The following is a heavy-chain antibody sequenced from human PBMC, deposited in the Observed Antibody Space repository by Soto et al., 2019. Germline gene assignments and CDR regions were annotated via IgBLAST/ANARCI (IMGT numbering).Heavy chain of an antibody. Sequence: GESLKISCQSSGYTFSNFWIGWVRQLPGKGLEWMGNIYPGDHETRYSPSFHGKVTISADRSINTAYLQWNSLEASDTAFYFCARSPRSSPYFDYWGQGALVTVSS. J-gene: IGHJ4*02. V-gene: IGHV5-51*01. CDR3: ARSPRSSPYFDY. CDR2: IYPGDHET. D-gene: IGHD6-13*01. CDR1: GYTFSNFW.